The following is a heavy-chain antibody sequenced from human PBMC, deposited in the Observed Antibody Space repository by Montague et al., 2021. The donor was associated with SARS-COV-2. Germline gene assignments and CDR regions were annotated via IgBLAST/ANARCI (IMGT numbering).Heavy chain of an antibody. J-gene: IGHJ6*03. CDR2: IHHGGST. D-gene: IGHD3-10*01. CDR3: ASLGDGVVPSPILGVGPYYSYYYMDV. Sequence: SETLSLTCAVHGGSFSTYSWYWIRQPPGKGLGLIWEIHHGGSTNSNPSLKSRVTISADTSKNHFSFKLTSVAAADTAVYYCASLGDGVVPSPILGVGPYYSYYYMDVWGKGTTVTVSS. CDR1: GGSFSTYS. V-gene: IGHV4-34*01.